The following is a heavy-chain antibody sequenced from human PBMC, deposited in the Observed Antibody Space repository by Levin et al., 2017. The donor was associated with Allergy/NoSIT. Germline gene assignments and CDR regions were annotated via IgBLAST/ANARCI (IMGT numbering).Heavy chain of an antibody. CDR1: GFTFGDYA. Sequence: PGGSLRLSCTASGFTFGDYAMSWFRQAPGKGLEWVGFIRSKAYGGTTEYAASVKGRFTISRDDSKSIAYLQMNSLKTEDTAVYYCTRPPPPSGFDWLQWDYWGQGTLVTVSS. V-gene: IGHV3-49*03. CDR3: TRPPPPSGFDWLQWDY. J-gene: IGHJ4*02. CDR2: IRSKAYGGTT. D-gene: IGHD3-9*01.